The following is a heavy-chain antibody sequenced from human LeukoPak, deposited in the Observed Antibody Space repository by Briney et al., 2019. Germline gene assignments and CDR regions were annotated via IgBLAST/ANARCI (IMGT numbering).Heavy chain of an antibody. D-gene: IGHD3-10*01. V-gene: IGHV3-30*12. CDR2: IADDGKDK. CDR3: AKAGTTMGIIDY. CDR1: GFTFSSYG. J-gene: IGHJ4*02. Sequence: GGSLRLSCAASGFTFSSYGMHWVRQAPGKGLEWVAVIADDGKDKHYVESVKGRFTISRDNSKNTLDLQMNSLRAEDTAVYYCAKAGTTMGIIDYWGQETLVTVSS.